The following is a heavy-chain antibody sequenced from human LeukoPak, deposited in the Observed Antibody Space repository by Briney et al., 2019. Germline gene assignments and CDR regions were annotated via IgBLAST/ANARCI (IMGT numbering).Heavy chain of an antibody. V-gene: IGHV1-69*13. D-gene: IGHD5-12*01. J-gene: IGHJ5*02. CDR3: ARASGYEGDWFDP. CDR1: GYTFTGYY. Sequence: GASVKVSCKASGYTFTGYYMHWVRQAPGQGLEWMGGIIPMFGTPNYAQKFQGRVTITADESTSTAYMELSSLRSEDTAVYYCARASGYEGDWFDPWGQGTLVTVSS. CDR2: IIPMFGTP.